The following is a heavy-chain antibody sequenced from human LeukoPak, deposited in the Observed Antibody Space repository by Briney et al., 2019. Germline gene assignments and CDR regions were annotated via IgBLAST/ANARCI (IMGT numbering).Heavy chain of an antibody. CDR3: ARDSSSWYGHYYYGIDV. CDR1: GYTFTGYY. D-gene: IGHD6-13*01. CDR2: INPNSGGT. V-gene: IGHV1-2*02. Sequence: ASVKVSCKASGYTFTGYYMHWVRQAPGQGLEWMGWINPNSGGTNYAQKFQGRVTMTRDTSISTAYMELSRLRSDDTAVYYCARDSSSWYGHYYYGIDVWGQGTTVTVSS. J-gene: IGHJ6*02.